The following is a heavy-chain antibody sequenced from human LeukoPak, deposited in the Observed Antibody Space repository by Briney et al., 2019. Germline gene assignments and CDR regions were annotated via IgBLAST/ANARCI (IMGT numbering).Heavy chain of an antibody. D-gene: IGHD6-19*01. CDR3: AKGGAVRPFDP. CDR1: GFTFSSYE. Sequence: GGSLRLSCAASGFTFSSYEMNWVRQAPGKGLEWVSYISSSGSTIYYADSVKGRFTISRDNAKNSLYLQMNSLRAEDTAVYYCAKGGAVRPFDPWGQGTLVTVSS. V-gene: IGHV3-48*03. J-gene: IGHJ5*02. CDR2: ISSSGSTI.